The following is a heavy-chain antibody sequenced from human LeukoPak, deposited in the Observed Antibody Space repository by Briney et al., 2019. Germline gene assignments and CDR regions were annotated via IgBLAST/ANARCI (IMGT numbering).Heavy chain of an antibody. CDR3: ARDPPGGFDY. V-gene: IGHV3-7*01. D-gene: IGHD3-10*01. CDR2: IRHDGSEK. Sequence: GGSLRLSCAASGFAFSTFWMSWVRQAPGKGLEWVANIRHDGSEKYYVDSVKGRFTISRDNAEKSLSLRMNSLRVKDTAVYYCARDPPGGFDYWGQGTLVTVSS. CDR1: GFAFSTFW. J-gene: IGHJ4*02.